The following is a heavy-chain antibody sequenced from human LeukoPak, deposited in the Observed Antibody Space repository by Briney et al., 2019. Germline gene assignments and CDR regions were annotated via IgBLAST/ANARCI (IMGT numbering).Heavy chain of an antibody. CDR2: ISYDGSNK. V-gene: IGHV3-30*04. D-gene: IGHD4-17*01. CDR3: ARSSNYGDLAIYFDY. Sequence: PGGSLRLSCAASGFTFSSYAMHWVRQAPGKGLEWVAVISYDGSNKYYADSVKGRFTISRDNSKNALYLQMNSLRAEDMAVYYCARSSNYGDLAIYFDYWGQGTLVTVSS. J-gene: IGHJ4*02. CDR1: GFTFSSYA.